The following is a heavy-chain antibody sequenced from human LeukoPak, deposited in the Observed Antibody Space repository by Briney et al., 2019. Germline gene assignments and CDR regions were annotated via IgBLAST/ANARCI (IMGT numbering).Heavy chain of an antibody. J-gene: IGHJ3*02. CDR2: IIPILGIA. V-gene: IGHV1-69*04. CDR1: GGTFSSYA. Sequence: GASVKVSCKASGGTFSSYAISWVRQAPGQGLEWMGRIIPILGIANYAQKFQGRVTITADKSTSTAYMELSSLRSEDTAVYYRARESHLNDAFDIWGQGTMVTVSS. CDR3: ARESHLNDAFDI.